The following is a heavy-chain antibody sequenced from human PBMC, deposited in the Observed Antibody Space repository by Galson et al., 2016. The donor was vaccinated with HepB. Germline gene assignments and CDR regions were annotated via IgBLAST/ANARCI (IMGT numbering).Heavy chain of an antibody. CDR3: TTDGLHISFDY. Sequence: LRLSCAASGLSFSNAWMSWVRQAPGKGLEWVGRIKTKSDGGTTQYAAPVEGRFTISRDDSENRLYLQMNNLEPGDTAVYYCTTDGLHISFDYWGQGTRVTVSS. CDR2: IKTKSDGGTT. J-gene: IGHJ4*02. D-gene: IGHD2-21*01. CDR1: GLSFSNAW. V-gene: IGHV3-15*01.